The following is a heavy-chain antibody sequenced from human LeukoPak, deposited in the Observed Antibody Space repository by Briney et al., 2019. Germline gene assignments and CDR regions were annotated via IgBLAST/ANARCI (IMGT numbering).Heavy chain of an antibody. J-gene: IGHJ2*01. CDR3: AKDPGIKAHWYFDL. CDR1: GFTFSSYG. D-gene: IGHD3-10*01. Sequence: GGSLRLSCAASGFTFSSYGMHWVRQAPGKGLEWVAFIRYDGSNKYYADSVKGRFTISRDNSKNTLYLQMNSLRAEDTAVYYCAKDPGIKAHWYFDLWGRGTLVTVSS. V-gene: IGHV3-30*02. CDR2: IRYDGSNK.